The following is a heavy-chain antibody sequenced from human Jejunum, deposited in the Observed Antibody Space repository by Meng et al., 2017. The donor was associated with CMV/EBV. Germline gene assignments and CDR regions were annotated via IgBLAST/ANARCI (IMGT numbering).Heavy chain of an antibody. V-gene: IGHV3-7*01. Sequence: SGFTFSNYWMSWVRQAPGEGLEWVATINPNANANYYVDSVKGRFTISRDNAKSSLFLQMASLRAEDTAVYYCARIFCTTTDCYYDYWGRGTLVTVSS. D-gene: IGHD2-8*01. CDR3: ARIFCTTTDCYYDY. CDR2: INPNANAN. J-gene: IGHJ4*02. CDR1: GFTFSNYW.